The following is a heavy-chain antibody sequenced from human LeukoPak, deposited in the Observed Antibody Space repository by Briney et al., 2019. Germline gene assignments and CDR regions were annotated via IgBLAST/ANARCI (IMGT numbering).Heavy chain of an antibody. CDR1: GFTFSSYA. CDR2: ISGSGGST. D-gene: IGHD6-13*01. Sequence: GGSLRLSCAASGFTFSSYAMSWVRQAPGKGLKWVSAISGSGGSTYYADSVKGRFTISRDNSKNTLYLQMNSLRAEDTAVYYCAKAVRYSSSWQYYFDYWGQGTLVTVSS. CDR3: AKAVRYSSSWQYYFDY. J-gene: IGHJ4*02. V-gene: IGHV3-23*01.